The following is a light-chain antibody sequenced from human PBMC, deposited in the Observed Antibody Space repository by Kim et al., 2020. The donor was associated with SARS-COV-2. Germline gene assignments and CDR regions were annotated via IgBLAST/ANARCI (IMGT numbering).Light chain of an antibody. J-gene: IGLJ3*02. CDR2: VNSDGSH. CDR1: SGHSSYA. V-gene: IGLV4-69*01. Sequence: ASFKLTCALGSGHSSYANTWRQQQPEKGPRYLIKVNSDGSHTKGDGIPDRFSGSTSGAERYLTISSLQSDDEADYYCQTWGPGIRVFGGGTQLTVL. CDR3: QTWGPGIRV.